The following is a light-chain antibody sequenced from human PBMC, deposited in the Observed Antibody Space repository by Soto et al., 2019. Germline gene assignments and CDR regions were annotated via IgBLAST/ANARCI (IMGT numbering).Light chain of an antibody. CDR3: TSYTSTSTIYV. J-gene: IGLJ1*01. CDR1: SSDIGAYNY. CDR2: VVT. V-gene: IGLV2-14*01. Sequence: SALTQPASVSGSPGQSITISCIGTSSDIGAYNYVSWYQQHSGKVPKLMIYVVTNRPSGLSYRFSGSKSCDTASLTISGLQAEDEADYLCTSYTSTSTIYVFGTGTQLTVL.